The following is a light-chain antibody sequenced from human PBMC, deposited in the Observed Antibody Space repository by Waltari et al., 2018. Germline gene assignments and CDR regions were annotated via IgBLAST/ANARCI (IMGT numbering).Light chain of an antibody. Sequence: QSVLTQPPSASGTPGQRVTISCSGRSSNIGSNYVYWYQHVPGAAPKLLIYRNNQRPPGVPDRFSGSKSGTSASLAISGLRSEDEADYYCAAWDDSLSRWLLGGGTKLTVL. V-gene: IGLV1-47*01. CDR2: RNN. CDR3: AAWDDSLSRWL. CDR1: SSNIGSNY. J-gene: IGLJ3*02.